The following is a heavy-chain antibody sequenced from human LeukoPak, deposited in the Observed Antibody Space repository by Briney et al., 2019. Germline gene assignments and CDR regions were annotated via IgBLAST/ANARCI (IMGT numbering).Heavy chain of an antibody. CDR3: AGAVTVTTGPLGY. CDR2: INVYNGNT. Sequence: ASVKVSCKASGYTFTSFGISWVRQAPGQGLEWMGWINVYNGNTNYAQRVQGRVTMTTDTSTSTAYMELRSLRFDDTAIYYCAGAVTVTTGPLGYWGQGSLVTVSS. CDR1: GYTFTSFG. J-gene: IGHJ4*02. D-gene: IGHD4-17*01. V-gene: IGHV1-18*01.